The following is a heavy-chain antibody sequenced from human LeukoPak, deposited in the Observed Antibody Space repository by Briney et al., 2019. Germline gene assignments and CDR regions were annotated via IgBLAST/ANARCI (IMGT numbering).Heavy chain of an antibody. CDR1: GYTFTSYD. CDR2: ISAYNGNT. V-gene: IGHV1-18*01. J-gene: IGHJ1*01. Sequence: GASVKLTCNASGYTFTSYDISWVRQAPGQGLEWMGWISAYNGNTNYAQKLQGRVTMTTDTSTSTAYMELRSLRSDDTAVYYCAREGLNCGGYYSWGQGNVVTVSS. CDR3: AREGLNCGGYYS. D-gene: IGHD2-15*01.